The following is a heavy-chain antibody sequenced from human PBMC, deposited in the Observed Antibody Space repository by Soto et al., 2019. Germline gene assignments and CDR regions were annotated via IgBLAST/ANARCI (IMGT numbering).Heavy chain of an antibody. CDR1: GFTFSSSA. CDR2: ISYDESNK. V-gene: IGHV3-30-3*01. D-gene: IGHD3-16*01. CDR3: ASLPYTTSPDY. Sequence: SLRLSCAASGFTFSSSAMHWVRQAPGKGLEWVAVISYDESNKYYADSARGRFTISRDNSKNTLYLQMNSLRTEDTAIYYCASLPYTTSPDYWGRGTLVTVS. J-gene: IGHJ4*02.